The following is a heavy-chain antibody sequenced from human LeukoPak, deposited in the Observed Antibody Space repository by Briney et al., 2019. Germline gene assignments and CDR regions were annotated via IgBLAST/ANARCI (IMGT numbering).Heavy chain of an antibody. D-gene: IGHD4-17*01. CDR2: IWHDGSHK. Sequence: GQSLRLSCAASGFAFNTYAMHWVRQPPRKGREWETLIWHDGSHKFYIDSVRGRLTISRDNSKNTLYLQMNSLRAEDTAVYYCARDRDDYGDRPYFDYWGQGTLVTVSS. CDR1: GFAFNTYA. V-gene: IGHV3-33*01. CDR3: ARDRDDYGDRPYFDY. J-gene: IGHJ4*02.